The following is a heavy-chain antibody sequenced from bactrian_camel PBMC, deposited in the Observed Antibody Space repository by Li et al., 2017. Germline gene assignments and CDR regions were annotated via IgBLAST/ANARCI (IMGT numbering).Heavy chain of an antibody. D-gene: IGHD2*01. V-gene: IGHV3S40*01. CDR3: ATLGRYCSGGYCFVY. CDR1: GYTYNRYC. CDR2: VDPDNANP. Sequence: DVQLVESGGGSVQAGGSLRLSCAASGYTYNRYCLAWYRQAPGQGREGVAAVDPDNANPAYAASVKGRFTISRDNAKNTVYLQMNSLKPEDTAVYYCATLGRYCSGGYCFVYWGQGTQVTVS. J-gene: IGHJ4*01.